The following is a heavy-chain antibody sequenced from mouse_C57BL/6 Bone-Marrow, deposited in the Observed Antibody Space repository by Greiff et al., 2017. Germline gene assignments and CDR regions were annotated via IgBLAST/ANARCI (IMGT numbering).Heavy chain of an antibody. CDR3: ARFDY. CDR1: GYTFTSYW. CDR2: IDPSDSYT. J-gene: IGHJ2*01. Sequence: VQLQQPGAELVRPGTSVKLSCKASGYTFTSYWMHWVKPRPGQGLEWIGVIDPSDSYTNYNQKFKGKATLTVDTSSSTAYMQLSSLTSEDSAVYYCARFDYWGQGTTLTVSS. V-gene: IGHV1-59*01.